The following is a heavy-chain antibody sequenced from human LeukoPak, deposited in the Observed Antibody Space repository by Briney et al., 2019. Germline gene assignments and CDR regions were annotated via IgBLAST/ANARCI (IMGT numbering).Heavy chain of an antibody. Sequence: GASVKVSCKASGYTFTSYDINWVRQATGQGLEWMGWMNPNSGNTGYAQKFQGRVTITRDTSISTAYVELSGLRSEDTAVYFCARDCSRTSCYTRFDYWGQGTLVTVSS. J-gene: IGHJ4*02. CDR1: GYTFTSYD. CDR3: ARDCSRTSCYTRFDY. CDR2: MNPNSGNT. V-gene: IGHV1-8*01. D-gene: IGHD2-2*02.